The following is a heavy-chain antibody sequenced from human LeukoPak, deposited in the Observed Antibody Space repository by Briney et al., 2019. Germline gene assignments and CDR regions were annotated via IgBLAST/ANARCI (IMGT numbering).Heavy chain of an antibody. CDR3: ARGVPAAMWYYYYYGMDV. V-gene: IGHV4-34*01. D-gene: IGHD2-2*01. CDR2: INHSGST. J-gene: IGHJ6*02. Sequence: PSETLSLTCAVHGGSFSGYYWSWIRQPPGKGLEWIGEINHSGSTNYNPSLKSRVTISVDTSKNQFSLKLSSVTAADTAVYYCARGVPAAMWYYYYYGMDVWGQGTTVTASS. CDR1: GGSFSGYY.